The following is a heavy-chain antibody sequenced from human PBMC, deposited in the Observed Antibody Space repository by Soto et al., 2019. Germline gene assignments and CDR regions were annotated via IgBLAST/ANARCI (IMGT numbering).Heavy chain of an antibody. CDR1: GGSVSSDTHY. J-gene: IGHJ6*02. CDR3: ARFVRSCSGTTCYTRADV. D-gene: IGHD2-2*02. V-gene: IGHV4-61*01. Sequence: QVQLQESGPGLVKPSETLSLTCTVSGGSVSSDTHYWSWIRQPPGKRLEWIGFIYSSGSTNYNPSLKRRVTMSVDTSKNQFSLKLRSVIVADTAVYHCARFVRSCSGTTCYTRADVWGQGTTVTVSS. CDR2: IYSSGST.